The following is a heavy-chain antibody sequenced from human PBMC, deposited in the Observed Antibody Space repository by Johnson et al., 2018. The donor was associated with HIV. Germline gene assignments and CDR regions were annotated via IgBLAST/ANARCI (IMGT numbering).Heavy chain of an antibody. CDR2: ISYDGTNK. J-gene: IGHJ3*02. CDR3: ASPVEMATTIGAFDI. Sequence: QVQLVESGGGVVQPGRSLRLSCAASGFTFSNYAMDWVRQAPGKGLEWVAFISYDGTNKYYADSVKGRFTISRDNSKNTLYLQMNSLRAEDTAVYYCASPVEMATTIGAFDIWGQGTMVTVSS. D-gene: IGHD5-24*01. CDR1: GFTFSNYA. V-gene: IGHV3-30*04.